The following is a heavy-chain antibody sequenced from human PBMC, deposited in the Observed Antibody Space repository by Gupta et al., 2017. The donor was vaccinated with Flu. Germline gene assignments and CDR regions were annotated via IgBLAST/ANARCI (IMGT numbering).Heavy chain of an antibody. CDR2: INPSGGST. CDR1: GYTFTSYY. CDR3: ARGYYPTGGDYDFWSDYEPHRDYYYGMDV. V-gene: IGHV1-46*01. D-gene: IGHD3-3*01. J-gene: IGHJ6*02. Sequence: QVQLVQSGAEVKKPGASVKVSCKASGYTFTSYYMHWVRQAPGPGLEWMGIINPSGGSTSYAQKFQGRVTMTRDTSTSTVYMELSSLRSEDTAVYYCARGYYPTGGDYDFWSDYEPHRDYYYGMDVWGQGTTVTVSS.